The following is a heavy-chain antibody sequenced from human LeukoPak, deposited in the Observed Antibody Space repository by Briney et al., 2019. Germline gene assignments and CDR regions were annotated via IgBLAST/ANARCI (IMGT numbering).Heavy chain of an antibody. V-gene: IGHV1-2*02. J-gene: IGHJ5*02. CDR1: GYTFTGYY. CDR3: ARGITTFGVVIIGWFDR. D-gene: IGHD3-3*01. Sequence: ASVKVSCKASGYTFTGYYMHWVRQAPGQGPEWMGWINPNSGGTNYAQKFQGRVTMTRDTSISTAYMELSRLRSDDTAVYYCARGITTFGVVIIGWFDRWGQGTLVTVSS. CDR2: INPNSGGT.